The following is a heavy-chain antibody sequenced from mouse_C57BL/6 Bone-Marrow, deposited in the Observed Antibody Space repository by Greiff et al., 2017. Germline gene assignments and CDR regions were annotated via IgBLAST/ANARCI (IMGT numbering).Heavy chain of an antibody. CDR2: ISSGGDYI. J-gene: IGHJ4*01. D-gene: IGHD1-1*01. CDR1: GFTFSSYA. CDR3: TRVEVYYYGSSLYYYAMDY. V-gene: IGHV5-9-1*02. Sequence: EVQGVESGEGLVKPGGSLKLSCAASGFTFSSYAMSWVRQTPEKRLEWVAYISSGGDYIYYADTVKGRFTISRDNARNTLYLQMSSLKSEDTAMYYCTRVEVYYYGSSLYYYAMDYWGQGTSVTVSS.